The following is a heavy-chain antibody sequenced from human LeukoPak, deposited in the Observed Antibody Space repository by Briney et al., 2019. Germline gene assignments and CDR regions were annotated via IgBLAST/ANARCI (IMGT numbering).Heavy chain of an antibody. CDR2: MNPNSGNT. V-gene: IGHV1-8*01. CDR3: ARGISARTWITMTTPYTNWFDP. CDR1: GYTFTSYD. Sequence: ASVKVSCKASGYTFTSYDINWVRQATGQGLEWMGWMNPNSGNTGYAQKFQGRVTMTRNTSISTAYMELSSLSSEDTAVYYCARGISARTWITMTTPYTNWFDPWGQGTLVTVSS. D-gene: IGHD3-22*01. J-gene: IGHJ5*02.